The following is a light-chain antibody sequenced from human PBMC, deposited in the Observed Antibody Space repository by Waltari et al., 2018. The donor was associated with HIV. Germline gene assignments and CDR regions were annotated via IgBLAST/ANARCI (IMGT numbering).Light chain of an antibody. CDR2: WAS. CDR1: QSLLYSSNNKNY. Sequence: DIVMTQSPDSLAVSLGERATINCKSSQSLLYSSNNKNYLAWYQQKPGQPPKLLIYWASTRQSGVPDRFSGSGSGTDFTLSISSLQAEDVAVYYCQQYYGSPFTFGPGTKVDIE. V-gene: IGKV4-1*01. J-gene: IGKJ3*01. CDR3: QQYYGSPFT.